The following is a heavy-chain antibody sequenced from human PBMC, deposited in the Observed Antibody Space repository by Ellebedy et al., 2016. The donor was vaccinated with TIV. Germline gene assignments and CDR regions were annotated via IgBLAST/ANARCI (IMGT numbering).Heavy chain of an antibody. V-gene: IGHV3-23*01. Sequence: PGGSLRLSCAASGFTFSNHVLHWVRQAPGKGLEWVSSITGSGGNTYYADSVKGRFTISRDNSKNTLYLQMNSLRAEETAVFYCVRDTVGVGPAFDIWGQGTMVTVSS. CDR3: VRDTVGVGPAFDI. J-gene: IGHJ3*02. D-gene: IGHD4-23*01. CDR2: ITGSGGNT. CDR1: GFTFSNHV.